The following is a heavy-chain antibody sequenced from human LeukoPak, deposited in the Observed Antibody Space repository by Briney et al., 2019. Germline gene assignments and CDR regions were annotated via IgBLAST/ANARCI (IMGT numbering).Heavy chain of an antibody. J-gene: IGHJ4*02. CDR1: GGSISSSSYY. Sequence: SSETLSLTCTVSGGSISSSSYYWGWIRQPPGKGLEWIRSIYYSGSTYYNPSLKSRVTISVDTSKNQFSLKLSSVTAADTAVYYCARHFGSGSYRTYYFDYWGQGTLVTVSS. D-gene: IGHD3-10*01. V-gene: IGHV4-39*01. CDR3: ARHFGSGSYRTYYFDY. CDR2: IYYSGST.